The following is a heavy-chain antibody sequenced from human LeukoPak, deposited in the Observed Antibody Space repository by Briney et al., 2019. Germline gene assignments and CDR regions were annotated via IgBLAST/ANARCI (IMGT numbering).Heavy chain of an antibody. D-gene: IGHD2-15*01. CDR1: GFAFSSYA. Sequence: PGGSLRLSCAASGFAFSSYAMSWVRQAPGEGLEWVSAISGSGGSTYYADSVKGRFTISRDNSKNTLYLQMNSLRAEDTAVYYCAKTDGDPYSWYFDLWGRGTLVTVSS. CDR2: ISGSGGST. J-gene: IGHJ2*01. CDR3: AKTDGDPYSWYFDL. V-gene: IGHV3-23*01.